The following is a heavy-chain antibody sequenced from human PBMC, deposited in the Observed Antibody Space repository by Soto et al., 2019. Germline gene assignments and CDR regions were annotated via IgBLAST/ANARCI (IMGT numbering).Heavy chain of an antibody. CDR2: IYGGDSET. CDR3: ARCPASYYYDSSGSRDLYFDY. Sequence: PGESLKISCKGLGYSFFTYWIGWVRQMPGKGLEWMGIIYGGDSETRYSPSFQGQVTISADKSISTAYLQWTSLKASDTAIYYCARCPASYYYDSSGSRDLYFDYWGQGSLVTVSS. D-gene: IGHD3-22*01. CDR1: GYSFFTYW. V-gene: IGHV5-51*01. J-gene: IGHJ4*02.